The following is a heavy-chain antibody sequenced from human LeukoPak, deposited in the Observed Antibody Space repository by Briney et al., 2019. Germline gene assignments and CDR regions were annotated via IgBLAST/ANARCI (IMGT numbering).Heavy chain of an antibody. Sequence: PGGSLRLSCEASGFNMNYYCVGWVRRAPGKGLEWVALIHHDESEKYYVDSVKGRFSISRDNAKSSVYLQMDSLRVDDTAVYYCSRWVSQYYFDYWGQGALVSVSS. V-gene: IGHV3-7*01. CDR2: IHHDESEK. J-gene: IGHJ4*02. D-gene: IGHD5-24*01. CDR3: SRWVSQYYFDY. CDR1: GFNMNYYC.